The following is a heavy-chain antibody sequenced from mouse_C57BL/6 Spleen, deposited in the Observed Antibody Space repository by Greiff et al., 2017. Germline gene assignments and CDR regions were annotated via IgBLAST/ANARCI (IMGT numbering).Heavy chain of an antibody. J-gene: IGHJ2*01. CDR3: ARKDLYYDYGHFDY. CDR2: IHPNSGST. V-gene: IGHV1-64*01. CDR1: GYTFTSYW. D-gene: IGHD2-4*01. Sequence: QVQLQQPGAELVKPGASVKLSCKASGYTFTSYWMHWVKQRPGQGLEWIGMIHPNSGSTNYNEKFKSKATLTVDKSSSTAYMQLSSLTSEDSAVYYCARKDLYYDYGHFDYWGQGTTLTVSS.